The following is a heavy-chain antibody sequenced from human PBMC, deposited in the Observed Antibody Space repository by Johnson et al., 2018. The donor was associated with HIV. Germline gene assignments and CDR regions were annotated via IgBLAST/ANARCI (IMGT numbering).Heavy chain of an antibody. Sequence: VQLVESGGGVVQPGRSLRLSCAASGFTFSSYALHWVRQAPGKGLEWVSGISGSGGSTYYADSVKGRFTISRDNSKNTLYLQMNSLRTEDTAVYYCASKAAGTMHAFDIWGQGTMVTVSS. CDR2: ISGSGGST. V-gene: IGHV3-23*04. CDR1: GFTFSSYA. J-gene: IGHJ3*02. CDR3: ASKAAGTMHAFDI. D-gene: IGHD6-13*01.